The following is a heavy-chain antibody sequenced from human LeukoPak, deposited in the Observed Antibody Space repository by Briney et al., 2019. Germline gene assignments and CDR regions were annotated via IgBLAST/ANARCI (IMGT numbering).Heavy chain of an antibody. J-gene: IGHJ4*02. V-gene: IGHV4-38-2*02. CDR1: AYSISSAYY. Sequence: SETLSLTCTVSAYSISSAYYWGWIRRPPGKGLEWIGSIYHSGSTYFNPSLRSRVTISVDTSKNQFSLKLSSVTAADTAVYYCARDLGYGHPEGPFDYWGQGTLVTVSS. D-gene: IGHD5-18*01. CDR3: ARDLGYGHPEGPFDY. CDR2: IYHSGST.